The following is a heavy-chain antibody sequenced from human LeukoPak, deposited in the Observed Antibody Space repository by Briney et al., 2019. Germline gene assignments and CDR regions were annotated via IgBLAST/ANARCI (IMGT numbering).Heavy chain of an antibody. CDR2: VYYSGST. CDR3: ARYAGRDTHFDH. CDR1: GGSITNENSY. Sequence: SETLSLTCTVSGGSITNENSYWSWIRQPPGQGLEWIAYVYYSGSTNNNPSLWSRLSISVDTSKNQFSLKLSSVTAADTAVYYCARYAGRDTHFDHWGQGTLVTVSS. J-gene: IGHJ4*02. V-gene: IGHV4-61*01.